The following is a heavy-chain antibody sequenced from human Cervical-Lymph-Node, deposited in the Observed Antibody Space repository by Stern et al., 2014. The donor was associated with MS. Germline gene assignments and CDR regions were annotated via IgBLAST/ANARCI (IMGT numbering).Heavy chain of an antibody. CDR3: AREAPVEPAATDAFDI. J-gene: IGHJ3*02. CDR2: IWSDGTNS. CDR1: GFTFSTYG. D-gene: IGHD2-2*01. Sequence: VQLVESGGGVVQPGRSLRLSCAASGFTFSTYGMHWVRQAQGKGLEWVAVIWSDGTNSLYADSVKGRFPISRDNSKNTLYLQMNTLRTEDTAVYYCAREAPVEPAATDAFDIWGRGTMVAVSS. V-gene: IGHV3-33*01.